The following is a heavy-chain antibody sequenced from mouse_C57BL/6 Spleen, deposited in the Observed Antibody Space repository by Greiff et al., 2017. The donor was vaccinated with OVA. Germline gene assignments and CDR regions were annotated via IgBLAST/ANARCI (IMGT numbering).Heavy chain of an antibody. Sequence: EVQRVESGPELVKPGASVKIPCKASGYTFTDYNMDWVKQSHGKSLEWIGDINPNNGGTIYNQKFKGKATLTVDKSSSTAYMELRSLTSEDTAVYYCARSGYAWFAYWGQGTLVTVSA. V-gene: IGHV1-18*01. CDR2: INPNNGGT. CDR1: GYTFTDYN. CDR3: ARSGYAWFAY. J-gene: IGHJ3*01. D-gene: IGHD2-2*01.